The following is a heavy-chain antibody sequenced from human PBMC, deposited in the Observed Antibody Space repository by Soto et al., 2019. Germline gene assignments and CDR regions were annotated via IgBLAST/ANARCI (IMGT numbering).Heavy chain of an antibody. J-gene: IGHJ5*02. CDR1: GGSISSSSYY. V-gene: IGHV4-39*01. D-gene: IGHD6-19*01. CDR2: IYYSGST. Sequence: QLQLQESGPGLVKPSETLSLTCTVSGGSISSSSYYWGWIRQPPGKGLEWIGSIYYSGSTYYNPSLKSRVTISVDTSKNQFSLKLSSVTAADTAVYYCARPGLVPGENWFDPWGQGTLVTVSS. CDR3: ARPGLVPGENWFDP.